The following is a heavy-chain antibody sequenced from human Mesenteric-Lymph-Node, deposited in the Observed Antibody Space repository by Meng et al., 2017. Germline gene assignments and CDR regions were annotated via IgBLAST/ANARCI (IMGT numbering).Heavy chain of an antibody. CDR3: ARRWNDYFSGWTTFDY. D-gene: IGHD1-1*01. CDR2: IYRDGTT. V-gene: IGHV4-38-2*01. Sequence: GSLRPSCAVPGYSISRGYYWGWIRQPPGKGLEWIGNIYRDGTTYYNPSLKGRLTVSLNTSKNQFSLIVRSVTAADTAVYYCARRWNDYFSGWTTFDYWGQGKLVTVSS. J-gene: IGHJ4*02. CDR1: GYSISRGYY.